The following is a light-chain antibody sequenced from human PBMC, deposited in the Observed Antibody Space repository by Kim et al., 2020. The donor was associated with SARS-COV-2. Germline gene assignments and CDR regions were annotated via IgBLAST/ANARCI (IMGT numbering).Light chain of an antibody. CDR1: QSVSSY. V-gene: IGKV3-11*01. CDR2: DAS. Sequence: LSRGERAHLSCRASQSVSSYLAGYQQNPGQAPRLLIYDASNRATGIPARFSGSGSGTDFTLTISSLEPEDFAVYYCQQRSNWPLTFGGGTKVDIK. J-gene: IGKJ4*01. CDR3: QQRSNWPLT.